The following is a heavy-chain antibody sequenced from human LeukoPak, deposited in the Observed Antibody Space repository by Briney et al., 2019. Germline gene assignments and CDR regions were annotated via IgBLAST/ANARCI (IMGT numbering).Heavy chain of an antibody. CDR1: GDSISSYY. CDR3: ARSDYGDYRGWFDP. Sequence: SETLSLTCTVSGDSISSYYWSWIRQPPGKGLEWIGYIYYSGSTNYNPSLKSRVTISVDTSKNQFSLKLSSVTAADTAVYYCARSDYGDYRGWFDPWGQGTLVTVSS. J-gene: IGHJ5*02. V-gene: IGHV4-59*01. CDR2: IYYSGST. D-gene: IGHD4-17*01.